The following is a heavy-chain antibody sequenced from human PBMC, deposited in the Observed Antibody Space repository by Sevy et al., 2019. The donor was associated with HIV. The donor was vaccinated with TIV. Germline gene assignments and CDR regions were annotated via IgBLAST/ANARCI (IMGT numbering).Heavy chain of an antibody. CDR3: ASYNVGRY. CDR2: IYYSGYP. CDR1: GGSISSGNYY. J-gene: IGHJ4*02. V-gene: IGHV4-30-4*01. D-gene: IGHD1-1*01. Sequence: SETLSLTCTVSGGSISSGNYYWSWIRQPPGKGLEWIGSIYYSGYPDYNPSLKSRATISVDTSKNEFSLSLISVTAADTAMYYWASYNVGRYWGQGTLVTVSS.